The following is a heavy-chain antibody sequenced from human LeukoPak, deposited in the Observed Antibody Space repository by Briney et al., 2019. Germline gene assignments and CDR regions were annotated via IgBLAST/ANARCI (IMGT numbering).Heavy chain of an antibody. V-gene: IGHV1-2*02. CDR1: GYTFIGYY. Sequence: GASVKVSCKTSGYTFIGYYMHWVRQAPGQGLEWMGWINPNSGGTNYSQKFQGRVTMTRDTSITTAYMELSRLRSDDTAVYYCARAGRRGYSYGPAPLSDYWGQGTLVTVSS. CDR3: ARAGRRGYSYGPAPLSDY. J-gene: IGHJ4*02. CDR2: INPNSGGT. D-gene: IGHD5-18*01.